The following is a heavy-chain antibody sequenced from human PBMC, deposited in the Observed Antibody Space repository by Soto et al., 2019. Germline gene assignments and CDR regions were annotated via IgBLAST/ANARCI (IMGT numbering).Heavy chain of an antibody. V-gene: IGHV3-23*01. CDR1: GFTFSSYA. CDR2: ISGSGGST. CDR3: AKPLPMVRGEINPHYYFYGMDV. D-gene: IGHD3-10*01. J-gene: IGHJ6*02. Sequence: GGSLRLSCVASGFTFSSYAMSWVRQAPGKGLEWVSAISGSGGSTYFADSVKGPFTISRDNSKNTLYLQMNSLRAEDTAVYYCAKPLPMVRGEINPHYYFYGMDVWGQGTTVTVSS.